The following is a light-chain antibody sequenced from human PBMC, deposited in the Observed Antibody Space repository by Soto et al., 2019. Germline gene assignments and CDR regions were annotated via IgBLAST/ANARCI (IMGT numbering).Light chain of an antibody. Sequence: EIVLTQSPGTLSLSPGDGATLSCRASQSVSSGYLAWYQQKPGQAPRLLIYSASTRATGIPARFSGSGSGTEFILTISSLQSEDFAVYYCQQYSKWPLTFGGGTKVDIK. CDR1: QSVSSGY. CDR2: SAS. J-gene: IGKJ4*01. CDR3: QQYSKWPLT. V-gene: IGKV3-15*01.